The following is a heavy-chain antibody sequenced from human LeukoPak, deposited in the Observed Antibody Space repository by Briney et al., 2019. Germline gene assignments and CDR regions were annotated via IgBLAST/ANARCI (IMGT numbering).Heavy chain of an antibody. CDR2: INHSGST. Sequence: SETLSLTCAVYGGSFSGYYWSWIRQPPGKGLEWIGEINHSGSTNYNPSLESRVTISVDTSKNQFSLKLTSVTAADTAVYYCARVRIGYCSGGNCYSWGHNWFDPWGQGTLVTVSS. J-gene: IGHJ5*02. CDR1: GGSFSGYY. CDR3: ARVRIGYCSGGNCYSWGHNWFDP. D-gene: IGHD2-15*01. V-gene: IGHV4-34*01.